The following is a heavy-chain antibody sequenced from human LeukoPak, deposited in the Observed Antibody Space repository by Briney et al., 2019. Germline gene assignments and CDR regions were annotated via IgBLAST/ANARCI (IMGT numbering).Heavy chain of an antibody. CDR2: IYYNGST. V-gene: IGHV4-59*01. D-gene: IGHD2-15*01. Sequence: PSETLTLTCTASGVTISSYSWSWIRQPPGKGLEWIGYIYYNGSTNYNPSFKSGVTISVGTSKTQFSLKLSSVTTADTAVYYCARSCSGGSCYLIGVMGFDYWGQGTLVTVSS. CDR1: GVTISSYS. J-gene: IGHJ4*02. CDR3: ARSCSGGSCYLIGVMGFDY.